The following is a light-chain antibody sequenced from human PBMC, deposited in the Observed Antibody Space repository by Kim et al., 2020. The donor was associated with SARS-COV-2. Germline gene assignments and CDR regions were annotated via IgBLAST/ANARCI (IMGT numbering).Light chain of an antibody. CDR2: TAS. Sequence: DIQMTQSPAFLSASVGESVTITCRASQKIGGFLNWYQQKPGKAPNLLIYTASTLQAGVPSRFSGSGSGADFTLTISSLQPEDFATYYCQQIYDPPLTFGGGTKVDIK. J-gene: IGKJ4*01. CDR1: QKIGGF. V-gene: IGKV1-39*01. CDR3: QQIYDPPLT.